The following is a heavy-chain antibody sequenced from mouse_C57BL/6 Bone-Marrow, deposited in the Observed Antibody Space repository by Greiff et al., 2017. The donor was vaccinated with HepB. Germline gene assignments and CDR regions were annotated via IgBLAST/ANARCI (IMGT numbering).Heavy chain of an antibody. Sequence: VQLQQSVAELVRPGASVKLSCTASGFNIKNTYMHWVKQRPEQGLEWIGRIDPANGNTKYAPKFQGKATITADTSSNTSYLQLSSLTSEDTAIYYCARWTYYYGSSYLYFDYWGQGTTLTVSS. J-gene: IGHJ2*01. CDR1: GFNIKNTY. V-gene: IGHV14-3*01. D-gene: IGHD1-1*01. CDR2: IDPANGNT. CDR3: ARWTYYYGSSYLYFDY.